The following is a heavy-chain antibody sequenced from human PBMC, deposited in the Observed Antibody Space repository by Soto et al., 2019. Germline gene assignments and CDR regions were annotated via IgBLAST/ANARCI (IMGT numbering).Heavy chain of an antibody. V-gene: IGHV1-18*01. D-gene: IGHD3-22*01. CDR3: ARVEKTLYDSSGYYYS. CDR1: GFTFNNNEG. J-gene: IGHJ4*02. Sequence: ASVKVSCKASGFTFNNNEGVSWVRQAPGQGPEWMGWISVNNGDTNYAQKLQGRVTMTTDTSTNTAYMELSSLRSEDTAVYYCARVEKTLYDSSGYYYSWGQGTLVTVSS. CDR2: ISVNNGDT.